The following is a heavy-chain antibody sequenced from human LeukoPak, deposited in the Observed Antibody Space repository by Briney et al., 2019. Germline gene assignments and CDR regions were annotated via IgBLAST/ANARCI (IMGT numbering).Heavy chain of an antibody. CDR3: AKDLTYETIFGVVGENYFDY. D-gene: IGHD3-3*01. J-gene: IGHJ4*02. V-gene: IGHV3-23*01. CDR1: GFSFSTYT. Sequence: GGSLRLSCAASGFSFSTYTMNWVRQAPGKGLEWVSAISGSGGSTYYADSVKGRFTISRDNSKNTLYLQMNSLRAEDTAVYYCAKDLTYETIFGVVGENYFDYWGQGTLVTVSS. CDR2: ISGSGGST.